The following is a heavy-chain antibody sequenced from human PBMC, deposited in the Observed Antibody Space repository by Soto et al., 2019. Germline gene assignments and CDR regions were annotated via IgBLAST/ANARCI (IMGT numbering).Heavy chain of an antibody. D-gene: IGHD4-17*01. J-gene: IGHJ6*02. Sequence: KTSETLSLTCSASGASITSYYWSWIRQSAGEGLQWIGRVYARGATNYNPSLKSRVTISGDTSKNQFSLKLTSVTAADTAVYYCARSSGDDFFYYGMDVWGHGTTVTVSS. CDR3: ARSSGDDFFYYGMDV. CDR1: GASITSYY. CDR2: VYARGAT. V-gene: IGHV4-59*10.